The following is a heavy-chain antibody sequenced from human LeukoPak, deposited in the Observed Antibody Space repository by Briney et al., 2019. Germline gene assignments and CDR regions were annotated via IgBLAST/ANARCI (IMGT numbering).Heavy chain of an antibody. V-gene: IGHV1-8*01. Sequence: ASVKLSCKASGYTFTSYDINWVRQATGQGLEWMRWINPNSVNTGYAQKFQGRFTMTMNTSISTAYMELSSLRSEDTAVYYCARGGGDYDFWRGYYSGRDFDIWGQGTMVTVSS. CDR2: INPNSVNT. J-gene: IGHJ3*02. D-gene: IGHD3-3*01. CDR3: ARGGGDYDFWRGYYSGRDFDI. CDR1: GYTFTSYD.